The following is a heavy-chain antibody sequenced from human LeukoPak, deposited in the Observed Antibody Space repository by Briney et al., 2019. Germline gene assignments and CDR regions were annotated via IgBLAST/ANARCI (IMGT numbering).Heavy chain of an antibody. CDR3: AKVGLRLGGDY. Sequence: GGSLRLSCAASGFTFSNFAMSWVRQAPGKGLECVSLISANGGATYYADSVKGRFTISRDNSKNTLYLQMNSLRAEDTAVYYCAKVGLRLGGDYWGQGTLVTVSS. CDR1: GFTFSNFA. D-gene: IGHD4-17*01. CDR2: ISANGGAT. V-gene: IGHV3-23*01. J-gene: IGHJ4*02.